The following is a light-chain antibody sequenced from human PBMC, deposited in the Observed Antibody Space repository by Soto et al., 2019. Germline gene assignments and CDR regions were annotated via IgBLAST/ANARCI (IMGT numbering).Light chain of an antibody. V-gene: IGLV2-14*03. J-gene: IGLJ1*01. CDR2: DVN. CDR3: SSYTNNSPNCV. CDR1: NSDVGSSNS. Sequence: QSVLTQPASGSGSPGQSITISCTGTNSDVGSSNSVSWYQHHPGKAPKLIIYDVNSRPSGVSNRFSGSKSGNTASLTISGLQVEDEADYYCSSYTNNSPNCVFGTGTKATVL.